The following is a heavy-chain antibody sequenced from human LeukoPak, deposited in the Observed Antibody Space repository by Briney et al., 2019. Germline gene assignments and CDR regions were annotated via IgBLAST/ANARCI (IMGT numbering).Heavy chain of an antibody. CDR1: GDSTNTYF. D-gene: IGHD2-2*01. CDR3: ARGGCSSISCYYYYGMDV. V-gene: IGHV4-59*01. J-gene: IGHJ6*02. Sequence: SETLSLTCTLSGDSTNTYFWSWIRQSPGKGLEWIGYISYSGSTNYNPSLTSRVTISVDTSKNQFSLKLGSVTAADTALYYCARGGCSSISCYYYYGMDVWGQGTTVTVSS. CDR2: ISYSGST.